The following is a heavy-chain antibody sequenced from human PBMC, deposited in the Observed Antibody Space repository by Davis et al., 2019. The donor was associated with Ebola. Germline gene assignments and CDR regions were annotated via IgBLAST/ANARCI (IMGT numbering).Heavy chain of an antibody. D-gene: IGHD5-18*01. V-gene: IGHV3-48*01. CDR2: ISSSSSTI. CDR3: ARGAGLWLLDY. Sequence: GESLKISCAASGFTFRSYRMNWVRQAPGKGLEWVSSISSSSSTIYYADSVKGRFTISRDNSKNTLYLQMGSLRAEDMAVYYCARGAGLWLLDYWGQGTLVTVSS. J-gene: IGHJ4*02. CDR1: GFTFRSYR.